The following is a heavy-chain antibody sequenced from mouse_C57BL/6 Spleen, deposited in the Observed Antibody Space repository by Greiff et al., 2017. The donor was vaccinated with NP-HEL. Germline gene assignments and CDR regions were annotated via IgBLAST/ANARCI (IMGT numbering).Heavy chain of an antibody. V-gene: IGHV1-80*01. J-gene: IGHJ3*01. D-gene: IGHD1-1*01. CDR2: IYPGDGDT. CDR1: GYAFSSYW. CDR3: SRSLITTVVATRSFAY. Sequence: VQLQQSGAELVKPGASVKISCKASGYAFSSYWMNWVKQRPGKGLEWIGQIYPGDGDTNYNGKFKGKATLTADKSSSTAYMQLSSLTSEDSAVYFCSRSLITTVVATRSFAYWGQGTLVTVSA.